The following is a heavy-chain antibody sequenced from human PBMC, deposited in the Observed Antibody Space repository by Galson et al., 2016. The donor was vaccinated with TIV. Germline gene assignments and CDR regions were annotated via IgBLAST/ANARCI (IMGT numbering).Heavy chain of an antibody. Sequence: SVKVSCKASGYTFTTYYIHWVRQAPGQGLEWMGWIDPDSGGTHHAQKFHDWVTLSRDTSTSTAYMEVRRLKSDATDVYYCARVGRNSCNNLWGQGTLVTVSS. CDR1: GYTFTTYY. J-gene: IGHJ4*02. CDR2: IDPDSGGT. D-gene: IGHD1-1*01. V-gene: IGHV1-2*04. CDR3: ARVGRNSCNNL.